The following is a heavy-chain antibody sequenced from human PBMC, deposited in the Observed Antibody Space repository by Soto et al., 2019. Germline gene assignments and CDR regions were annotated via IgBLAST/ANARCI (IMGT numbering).Heavy chain of an antibody. CDR3: ARDRFGGALDY. CDR2: IWYDGSNK. CDR1: GFTFSSYG. V-gene: IGHV3-33*01. D-gene: IGHD3-16*01. J-gene: IGHJ4*02. Sequence: QVQLVESGGGVVQPGRSLRLSCAASGFTFSSYGMHWVRQAPGKGLGWVAVIWYDGSNKYYADSVKGRFTISRDNSKNTLYLQMNSLRAEDTAVYYCARDRFGGALDYWGQGTLVTVSS.